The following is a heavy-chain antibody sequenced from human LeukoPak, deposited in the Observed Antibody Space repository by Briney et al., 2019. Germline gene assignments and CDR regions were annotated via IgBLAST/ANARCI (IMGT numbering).Heavy chain of an antibody. J-gene: IGHJ5*02. D-gene: IGHD6-13*01. V-gene: IGHV3-9*01. CDR3: AKDTGPGSSWYNWFDP. CDR1: GFTFDDYA. Sequence: GGSLRLSCAASGFTFDDYAMHWVRQAPGKGLEWVSGISWNSGSIGYADSVKGRFTISRDNAKNSLYLQVNSLRAEDTALYYCAKDTGPGSSWYNWFDPWGQGTLVTVSS. CDR2: ISWNSGSI.